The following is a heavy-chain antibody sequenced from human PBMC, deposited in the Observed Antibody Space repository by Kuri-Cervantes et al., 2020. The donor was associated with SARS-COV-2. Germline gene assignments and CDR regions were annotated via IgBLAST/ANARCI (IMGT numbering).Heavy chain of an antibody. Sequence: SETLSLTCTVSGASISSSTYYWGWIRQSPGKGLEWLGSIYESGDTYYSSSLKSRLSLSVDTSKNQFSLKLTSVTAADTAVYYCARGLGRFDPWGQGTLVTVSS. J-gene: IGHJ5*02. CDR2: IYESGDT. D-gene: IGHD1-26*01. CDR1: GASISSSTYY. CDR3: ARGLGRFDP. V-gene: IGHV4-39*07.